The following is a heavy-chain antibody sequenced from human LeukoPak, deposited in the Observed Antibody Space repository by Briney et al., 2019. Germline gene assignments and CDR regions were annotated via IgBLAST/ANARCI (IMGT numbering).Heavy chain of an antibody. V-gene: IGHV1-18*01. CDR2: IRAYISNT. J-gene: IGHJ4*02. CDR1: GYTFTSYG. Sequence: ASVTASCKPSGYTFTSYGISWVRQAARQGLEWMGWIRAYISNTTYAQKLQGRVTMTTDTSTSTAYMGLRRLRSDDTAVYYCARSGSSWYYGYWGQGTPVTVSS. D-gene: IGHD6-13*01. CDR3: ARSGSSWYYGY.